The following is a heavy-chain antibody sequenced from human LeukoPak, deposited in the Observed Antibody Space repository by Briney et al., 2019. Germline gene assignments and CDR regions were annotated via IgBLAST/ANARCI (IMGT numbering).Heavy chain of an antibody. CDR2: MNPNSGNT. D-gene: IGHD4-17*01. J-gene: IGHJ5*02. Sequence: ASVKVSCKASGYTSTSYDINWVRQATGQGLEWMGWMNPNSGNTGYAQKFQGRVTMTRNTSISTAYMELSSLRSEDTAVYYCARVRTTVTTRRSNWFDPWGQGTLVTVSS. CDR3: ARVRTTVTTRRSNWFDP. V-gene: IGHV1-8*01. CDR1: GYTSTSYD.